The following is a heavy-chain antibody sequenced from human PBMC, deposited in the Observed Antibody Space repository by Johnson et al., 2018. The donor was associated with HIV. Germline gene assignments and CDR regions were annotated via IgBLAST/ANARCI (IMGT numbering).Heavy chain of an antibody. D-gene: IGHD6-19*01. CDR2: IYSGGST. CDR3: ARGLQDSSGWYNAFDI. V-gene: IGHV3-53*01. J-gene: IGHJ3*02. Sequence: EQLVESGGTLVKPGGSLRLSCAASGFTVSSNYMSWVRQAPGKGLECVSVIYSGGSTYYADSVKGRFTISRDNSKNTLYLQMNSLRSEDTALYYCARGLQDSSGWYNAFDIWGQGKMVTVSS. CDR1: GFTVSSNY.